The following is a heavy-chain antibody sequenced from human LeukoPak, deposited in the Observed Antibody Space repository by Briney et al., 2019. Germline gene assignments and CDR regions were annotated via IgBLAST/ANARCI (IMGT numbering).Heavy chain of an antibody. D-gene: IGHD3-3*01. V-gene: IGHV3-30-3*01. J-gene: IGHJ4*02. CDR3: ARIGRLRFLEWLQTLPEFDY. CDR2: ISYDGSNK. Sequence: PGRSLRLPCAASGFTLSSYAMHWVRQAPGKGLEWVAVISYDGSNKYYADSVKGRFTISRDNSKNTLYLQMNSLRAEDTAVYYCARIGRLRFLEWLQTLPEFDYWGQGTLVTVSS. CDR1: GFTLSSYA.